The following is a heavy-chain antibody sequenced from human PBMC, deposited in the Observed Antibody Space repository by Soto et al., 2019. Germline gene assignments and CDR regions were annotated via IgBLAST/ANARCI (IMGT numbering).Heavy chain of an antibody. CDR1: GYTFTSYA. Sequence: ASVKVSFTASGYTFTSYAMHWVRQAPGQRLEWMGWINAGNGNTKYSQKFQGRVTISKDTSKNQVVLTMTNMDPVDTATYYCARILAYSSSGTQVNWFDPWGQGTLVTVSS. CDR2: INAGNGNT. J-gene: IGHJ5*02. D-gene: IGHD6-13*01. V-gene: IGHV1-3*01. CDR3: ARILAYSSSGTQVNWFDP.